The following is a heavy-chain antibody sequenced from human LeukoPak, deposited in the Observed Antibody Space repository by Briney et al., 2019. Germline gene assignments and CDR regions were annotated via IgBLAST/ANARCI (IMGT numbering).Heavy chain of an antibody. CDR3: TKYSGRIDY. D-gene: IGHD5-18*01. J-gene: IGHJ4*02. CDR2: IRSKAYGGTT. CDR1: GFTFSIYW. Sequence: GGSLRLSCTASGFTFSIYWMSWFRQAPGKGLEWVAFIRSKAYGGTTEYAASVKGRFTISRDDSKSIAYLQMNSLKTEDTAVYYCTKYSGRIDYWGQGTLVTVSS. V-gene: IGHV3-49*03.